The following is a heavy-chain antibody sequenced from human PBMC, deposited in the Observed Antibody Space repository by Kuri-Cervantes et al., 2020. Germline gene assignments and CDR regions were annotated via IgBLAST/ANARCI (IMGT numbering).Heavy chain of an antibody. CDR2: IVTDGSNK. Sequence: GESLKISCAASGFTFSSYGMHWVRQAPGKGLEWVTFIVTDGSNKYYEDSVKGRFTISRDNSMNTLYLQMNSLRAEDTAVYFCARGGLELEPKGHDAFDIWGQGTMVTVSS. CDR3: ARGGLELEPKGHDAFDI. J-gene: IGHJ3*02. D-gene: IGHD1-1*01. CDR1: GFTFSSYG. V-gene: IGHV3-30*02.